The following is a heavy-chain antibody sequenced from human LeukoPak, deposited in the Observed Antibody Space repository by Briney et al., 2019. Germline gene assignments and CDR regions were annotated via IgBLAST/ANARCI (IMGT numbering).Heavy chain of an antibody. Sequence: GGSLRLSCAASGFTFSDYYMSWIRQAPGKGLEWVSYISSSGSTIYYADSVKGRFTISRDNAKNSLYLQMNSLRAEDTAVYYCARDYSSSPYYSYYMDVWGKGTTVTVSS. CDR1: GFTFSDYY. CDR2: ISSSGSTI. D-gene: IGHD6-6*01. V-gene: IGHV3-11*01. J-gene: IGHJ6*03. CDR3: ARDYSSSPYYSYYMDV.